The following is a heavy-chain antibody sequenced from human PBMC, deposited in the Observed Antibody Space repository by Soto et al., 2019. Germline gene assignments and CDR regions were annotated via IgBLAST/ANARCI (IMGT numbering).Heavy chain of an antibody. CDR3: ARDLGGWPDY. J-gene: IGHJ4*02. CDR2: INAGNGNT. Sequence: QVQLVQSGAEVKKPGASVKVSCKASGYTFTSYAIHWVRQAPGQRLEWMGWINAGNGNTKYSQKFQDRVTITRDTXXXTXXXXXXXXXXXDTAVYYCARDLGGWPDYWGQGTLVTVSS. V-gene: IGHV1-3*01. D-gene: IGHD6-19*01. CDR1: GYTFTSYA.